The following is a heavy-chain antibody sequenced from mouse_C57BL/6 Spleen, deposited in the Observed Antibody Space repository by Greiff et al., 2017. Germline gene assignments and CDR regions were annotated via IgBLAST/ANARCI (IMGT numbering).Heavy chain of an antibody. CDR1: GYSFTGYY. D-gene: IGHD1-1*01. CDR3: ARTPYYYGSSYWDFDV. Sequence: EVQGVESGPELVKPGASVKISCKASGYSFTGYYMNWVKQSPEKSLEWIGEINPSTGGTTYNQKFKAKATLTVDKSSSTAYMQLKSLTSEDSAVYYGARTPYYYGSSYWDFDVWGTGTTVTVSS. J-gene: IGHJ1*03. V-gene: IGHV1-42*01. CDR2: INPSTGGT.